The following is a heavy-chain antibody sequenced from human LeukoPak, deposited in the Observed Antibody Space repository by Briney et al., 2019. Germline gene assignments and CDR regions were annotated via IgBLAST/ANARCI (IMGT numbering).Heavy chain of an antibody. CDR1: GGSISIYH. CDR3: ARDRHWFDP. J-gene: IGHJ5*02. V-gene: IGHV4-4*07. Sequence: PSETLSLTCTVSGGSISIYHWSWIRQPAGKGLEWIGHVYTIGSTNYNPSLKSRVTISLDTSKNQFSLKLSSVTAADTAVYYCARDRHWFDPWGQGTLVTVSS. CDR2: VYTIGST.